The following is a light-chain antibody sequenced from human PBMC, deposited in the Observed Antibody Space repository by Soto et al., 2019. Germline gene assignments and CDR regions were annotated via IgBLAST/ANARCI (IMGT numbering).Light chain of an antibody. CDR1: QTVRRW. CDR2: KAS. CDR3: QHYHTYPYT. J-gene: IGKJ2*01. V-gene: IGKV1-5*03. Sequence: IEMTQSPSTLSASLGDRVTITCRASQTVRRWLAWYQKKPGKAPKLLIYKASTLDSRVPSRFSGSGSETEFTLTFGRLQPDDFATYYCQHYHTYPYTFGQGTVMEIK.